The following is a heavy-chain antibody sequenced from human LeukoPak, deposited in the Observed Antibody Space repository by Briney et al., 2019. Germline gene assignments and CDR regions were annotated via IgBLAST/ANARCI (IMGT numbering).Heavy chain of an antibody. Sequence: GGSLRLSCAPSGFTVSSNYMSWVRQAPEKGLEWVSIIYSGGSTYYADSVKGRFIISRDISKNTLYLQMNSLRAEDTAVYFCARGYCSSTSCYEFDYWGQGTLVTVSS. CDR3: ARGYCSSTSCYEFDY. V-gene: IGHV3-53*01. J-gene: IGHJ4*02. D-gene: IGHD2-2*01. CDR1: GFTVSSNY. CDR2: IYSGGST.